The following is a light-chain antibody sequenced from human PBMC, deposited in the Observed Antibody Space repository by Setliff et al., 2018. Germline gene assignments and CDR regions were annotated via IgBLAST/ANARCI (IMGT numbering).Light chain of an antibody. CDR2: DVS. Sequence: QSVLTQPAAVSGSPGQSITIPCAGTNRDVGGYDYVSWYQQHPGKVPQLIIYDVSIRPSGVSDRFSAHKSGNTASLSISGLQIEDEGYYYCASYTSITTGVFGTGTKGTVL. V-gene: IGLV2-14*03. CDR3: ASYTSITTGV. J-gene: IGLJ1*01. CDR1: NRDVGGYDY.